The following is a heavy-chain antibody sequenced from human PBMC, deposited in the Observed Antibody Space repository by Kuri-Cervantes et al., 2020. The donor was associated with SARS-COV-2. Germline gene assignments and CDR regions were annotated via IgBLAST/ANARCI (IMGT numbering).Heavy chain of an antibody. CDR2: ISYDGSNK. Sequence: LKISCAASGFTFSSYAMHWVRQAPGKGLEWVAVISYDGSNKYYADSVKGRFTISRDNSKNTLYLQMNSLRAEDTAVYYCASETPLTTGFDYWGQGTLVTVSS. J-gene: IGHJ4*02. CDR3: ASETPLTTGFDY. CDR1: GFTFSSYA. D-gene: IGHD4-17*01. V-gene: IGHV3-30-3*01.